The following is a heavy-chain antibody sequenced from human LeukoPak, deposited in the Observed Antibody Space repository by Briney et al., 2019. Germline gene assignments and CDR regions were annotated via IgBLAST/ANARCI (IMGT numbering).Heavy chain of an antibody. CDR3: ARVLGGSFDY. V-gene: IGHV4-59*12. Sequence: ASETLSLTCTVSGGSISNYYWSWIRQPPGKGLEWIGYIYYSGSTNYKSSLKSRVTISVDTSKNQFSLKLSSVTAADTAVYYCARVLGGSFDYWGQGTLVTVSS. CDR1: GGSISNYY. D-gene: IGHD3-16*01. CDR2: IYYSGST. J-gene: IGHJ4*02.